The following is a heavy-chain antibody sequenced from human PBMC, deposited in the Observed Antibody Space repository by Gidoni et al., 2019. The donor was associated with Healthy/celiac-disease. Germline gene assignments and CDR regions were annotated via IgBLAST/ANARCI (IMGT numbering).Heavy chain of an antibody. V-gene: IGHV3-33*01. CDR2: IGYDGSNK. CDR3: ASSRSISWYGYFDY. CDR1: GFTFCSYG. Sequence: QVQLVESGGGVVQPGRSLRLSCAASGFTFCSYGMHWVRQAPGKGLEWVAVIGYDGSNKYYADAVKGRFTISRDNSKNTLYLQMNSLRAEDTAVYYCASSRSISWYGYFDYWGQGTLVTVSS. D-gene: IGHD6-13*01. J-gene: IGHJ4*02.